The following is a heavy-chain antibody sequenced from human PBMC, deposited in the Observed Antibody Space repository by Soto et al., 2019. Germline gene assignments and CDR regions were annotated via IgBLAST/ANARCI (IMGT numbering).Heavy chain of an antibody. Sequence: LKISCKGSGYSFTTNWIGWVRQMPGKGLEWMGVIYPGDSDTRYSPSFQGQVAISADKSINTAYLQWSSLKASDTAMYYCARHSGVAEDGTDWGQGTLVTVSS. V-gene: IGHV5-51*01. J-gene: IGHJ1*01. CDR2: IYPGDSDT. CDR3: ARHSGVAEDGTD. D-gene: IGHD6-13*01. CDR1: GYSFTTNW.